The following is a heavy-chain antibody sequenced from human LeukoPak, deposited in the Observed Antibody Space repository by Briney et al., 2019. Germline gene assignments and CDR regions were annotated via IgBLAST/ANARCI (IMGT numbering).Heavy chain of an antibody. J-gene: IGHJ4*02. CDR2: INPNSGGT. V-gene: IGHV1-2*02. CDR3: ARSSSSWYLTYYFDY. D-gene: IGHD6-13*01. CDR1: GYTFTGYY. Sequence: ASVKVSCKASGYTFTGYYMHWVRQAPGQGLEWMGWINPNSGGTNYAQKFQGRVTMTRVTSISTAYMELSRLRSDDTAVYYCARSSSSWYLTYYFDYWGQGTLVTVSS.